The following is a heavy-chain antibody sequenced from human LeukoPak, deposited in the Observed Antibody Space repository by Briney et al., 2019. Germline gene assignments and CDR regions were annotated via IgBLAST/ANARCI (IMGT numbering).Heavy chain of an antibody. V-gene: IGHV3-23*01. J-gene: IGHJ4*02. Sequence: PGGSLRLSCAASGFTFSSYAMSWVRQAPGKGLEWVSAISGSGGSTYYADSVKGRFTISRDNSKNTLYLQMNSLRAEDTAVYYCARDREDSYGPAYFDYWGQGTLVTVSS. CDR2: ISGSGGST. D-gene: IGHD5-18*01. CDR3: ARDREDSYGPAYFDY. CDR1: GFTFSSYA.